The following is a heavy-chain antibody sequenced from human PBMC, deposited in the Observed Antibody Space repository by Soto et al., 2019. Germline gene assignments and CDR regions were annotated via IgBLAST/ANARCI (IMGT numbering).Heavy chain of an antibody. J-gene: IGHJ3*02. CDR3: ARVIAARDAFDI. CDR2: ISAYNGNT. Sequence: ASVKVSCKASGYTFTSYGISWVRQAPGQGLEWMGWISAYNGNTNYAQKLQGRVTMTTDTSTSTAYMERRSLRSYDTAVYYCARVIAARDAFDIWGQGTMVTVSS. CDR1: GYTFTSYG. V-gene: IGHV1-18*01. D-gene: IGHD6-6*01.